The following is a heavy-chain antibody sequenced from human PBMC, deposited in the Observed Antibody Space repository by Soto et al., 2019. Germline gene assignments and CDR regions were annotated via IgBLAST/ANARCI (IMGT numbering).Heavy chain of an antibody. D-gene: IGHD3-10*02. Sequence: PGGSLRLSCAASGFTVSSNYMSWVRQAPGKGLEWVSVIYSGGSTYYADSVKGRFTISRDNSKNTLYLQMNSLRAEDTAVYYCASGVLRYAFDIWGQGTMVTVSS. J-gene: IGHJ3*02. V-gene: IGHV3-66*01. CDR1: GFTVSSNY. CDR3: ASGVLRYAFDI. CDR2: IYSGGST.